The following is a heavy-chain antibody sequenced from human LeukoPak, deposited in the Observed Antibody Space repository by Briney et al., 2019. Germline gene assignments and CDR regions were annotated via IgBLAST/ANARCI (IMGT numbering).Heavy chain of an antibody. D-gene: IGHD5-12*01. J-gene: IGHJ4*02. Sequence: GGSLRLSCAASGFTFSNFWMHWVRQAPGKGLVWVSRINSDGSSTSYADSVKGRVTISRDNAKRTLYLQMNSLRAEDTAVYYCARGRSGHYFDYWGQGTLVTVSS. CDR2: INSDGSST. CDR3: ARGRSGHYFDY. CDR1: GFTFSNFW. V-gene: IGHV3-74*01.